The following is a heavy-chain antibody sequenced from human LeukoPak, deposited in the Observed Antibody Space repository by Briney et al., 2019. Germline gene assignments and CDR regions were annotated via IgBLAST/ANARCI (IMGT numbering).Heavy chain of an antibody. Sequence: GGSLRLSCAASGFTFSSYAMHWVRQAPGKGLEWVAVISYDGSNKYYADSVKGRFTISRDNSKNTLYPQMNSLRAEDTAVYYCARDGCFDYWGQGTLVTVSS. J-gene: IGHJ4*02. V-gene: IGHV3-30*04. CDR2: ISYDGSNK. CDR1: GFTFSSYA. CDR3: ARDGCFDY.